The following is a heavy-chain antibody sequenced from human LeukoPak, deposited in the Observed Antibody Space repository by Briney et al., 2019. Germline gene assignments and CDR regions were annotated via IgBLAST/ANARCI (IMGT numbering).Heavy chain of an antibody. D-gene: IGHD2-15*01. CDR2: MNPNSGGT. CDR1: GYTFTSYD. V-gene: IGHV1-2*02. CDR3: AREYCSGGSCYVLFDY. J-gene: IGHJ4*02. Sequence: ASVKVSCKASGYTFTSYDINWVRQATGQGLEWMGWMNPNSGGTNYAQKFQGRVTMTRDTSISTAYMELSRLRSDDAAVYYCAREYCSGGSCYVLFDYWGQGTLVTVSS.